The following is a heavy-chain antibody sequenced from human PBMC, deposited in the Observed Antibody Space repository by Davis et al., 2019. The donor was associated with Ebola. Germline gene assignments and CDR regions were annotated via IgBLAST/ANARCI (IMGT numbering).Heavy chain of an antibody. Sequence: PSETLSLTCTVSGGSISSGSYYWSWIRQPPGKGLEWIGSIYYSGSTYYNPSLKSRVTISVDTSKNQFSLKLSSVTAADTAVYYCARDINYVGYYDFWSGYSRSAFDIWGQGTMVTVSS. CDR3: ARDINYVGYYDFWSGYSRSAFDI. J-gene: IGHJ3*02. V-gene: IGHV4-39*07. CDR2: IYYSGST. D-gene: IGHD3-3*01. CDR1: GGSISSGSYY.